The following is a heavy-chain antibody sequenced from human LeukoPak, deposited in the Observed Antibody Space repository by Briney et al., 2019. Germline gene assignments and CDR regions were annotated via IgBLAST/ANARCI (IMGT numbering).Heavy chain of an antibody. J-gene: IGHJ4*02. CDR2: IYPGDSDT. V-gene: IGHV5-51*01. CDR3: ARGGIVEDFTATFFDY. Sequence: GESLKISCKGSGYSFTNYWIGWVRQMPGRGLEWMGIIYPGDSDTRYSPSFQGQVTISADKSTSTTYLQCSSLKATDTAMYYCARGGIVEDFTATFFDYWGQGTLVTVS. CDR1: GYSFTNYW. D-gene: IGHD1-26*01.